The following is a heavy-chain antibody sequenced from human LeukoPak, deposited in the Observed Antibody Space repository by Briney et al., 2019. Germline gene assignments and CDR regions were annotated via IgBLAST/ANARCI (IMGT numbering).Heavy chain of an antibody. Sequence: SETLSLTCTVSGGSISSYYWSWIRQPPGKGLEWIGNIYKSGSNNYNPSLKSRVAMSVDTSKNQFSLRLNSVTAADTAVYYCARLSTGPYGLGAFDIWGQGTMVTVSS. CDR2: IYKSGSN. V-gene: IGHV4-59*08. D-gene: IGHD1-1*01. CDR1: GGSISSYY. J-gene: IGHJ3*02. CDR3: ARLSTGPYGLGAFDI.